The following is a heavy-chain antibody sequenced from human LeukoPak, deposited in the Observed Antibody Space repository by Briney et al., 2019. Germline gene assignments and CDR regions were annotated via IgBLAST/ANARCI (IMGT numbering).Heavy chain of an antibody. J-gene: IGHJ4*02. D-gene: IGHD3/OR15-3a*01. Sequence: PSETLSLTCAVSGDSVSSANWWSWVRQPPGKGLEWIGEIYHSGSTNYNPSLKSRVTISVDKSKNQFSLRLSSVTAADTAVYYCARDESRTSLDYWGQGTLVTVSS. CDR2: IYHSGST. V-gene: IGHV4-4*02. CDR3: ARDESRTSLDY. CDR1: GDSVSSANW.